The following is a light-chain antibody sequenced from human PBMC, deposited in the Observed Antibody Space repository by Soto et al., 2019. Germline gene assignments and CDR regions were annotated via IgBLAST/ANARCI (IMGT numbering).Light chain of an antibody. CDR1: QSISSW. CDR3: QQYGSSRAT. CDR2: DAS. Sequence: DIQMTQSPSTLSASVGDRVTITCRASQSISSWLAWYQQKPGKAPKLLIYDASSLESGVPSRFSGSGSGTDFTLTISRLEPEGFAVYYCQQYGSSRATFGQGTKGDIK. V-gene: IGKV1-5*01. J-gene: IGKJ1*01.